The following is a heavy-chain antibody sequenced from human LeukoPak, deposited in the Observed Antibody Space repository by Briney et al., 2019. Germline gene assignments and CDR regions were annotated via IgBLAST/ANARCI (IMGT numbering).Heavy chain of an antibody. CDR3: ASSAMYSSSWYLDP. CDR2: IYYSGST. V-gene: IGHV4-59*08. CDR1: GGSIGSYY. Sequence: SETLSLTCTVSGGSIGSYYWSWIRQPPGKGLEWIGYIYYSGSTNYNPSLKSRVTISVDTSKNQFSLKLSSVTAADTAVYYCASSAMYSSSWYLDPWGQGTLVTVSS. J-gene: IGHJ5*02. D-gene: IGHD6-13*01.